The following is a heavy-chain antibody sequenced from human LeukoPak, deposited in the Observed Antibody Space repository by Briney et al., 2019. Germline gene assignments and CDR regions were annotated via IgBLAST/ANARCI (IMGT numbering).Heavy chain of an antibody. CDR1: GFTFSSYS. CDR2: ISSSSSYI. CDR3: ARDSAARPPFDP. Sequence: PGGSLRLSCAASGFTFSSYSMDWVRQAPRKGLEWVSSISSSSSYIYYADSVKGRFTISRDNAKNSLYLQMNSLRAEDTAVYYCARDSAARPPFDPWGQGTLVTVSS. D-gene: IGHD6-6*01. V-gene: IGHV3-21*01. J-gene: IGHJ5*02.